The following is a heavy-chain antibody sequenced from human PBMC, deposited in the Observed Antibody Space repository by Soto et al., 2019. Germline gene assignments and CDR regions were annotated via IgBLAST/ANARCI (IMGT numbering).Heavy chain of an antibody. CDR1: GGSISSYY. CDR3: ARVGENYYDSSGYYIDY. D-gene: IGHD3-22*01. Sequence: PSETLSLTCTVSGGSISSYYWSWIRQPPGKGLEWIGYIYYSGSTNYNPSLKSRVTISVDTSKDQFSLKLSSVTAADTAVYYCARVGENYYDSSGYYIDYWGQGTLVPVSP. CDR2: IYYSGST. J-gene: IGHJ4*02. V-gene: IGHV4-59*01.